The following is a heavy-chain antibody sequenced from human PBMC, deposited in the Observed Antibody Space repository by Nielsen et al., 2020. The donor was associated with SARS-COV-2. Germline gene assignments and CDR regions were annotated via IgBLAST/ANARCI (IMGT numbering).Heavy chain of an antibody. D-gene: IGHD3-10*01. J-gene: IGHJ5*02. Sequence: GGSLRLSCKASGDGLSSYWISWVRQMPGKGPEWMGRIDPRDSYINYSPSFQGHVTISADKSISTAYLQWRSLKASDTAMYYCARHSNYYGSGTMSGWFDPWGQGTLVTVSS. V-gene: IGHV5-10-1*01. CDR3: ARHSNYYGSGTMSGWFDP. CDR1: GDGLSSYW. CDR2: IDPRDSYI.